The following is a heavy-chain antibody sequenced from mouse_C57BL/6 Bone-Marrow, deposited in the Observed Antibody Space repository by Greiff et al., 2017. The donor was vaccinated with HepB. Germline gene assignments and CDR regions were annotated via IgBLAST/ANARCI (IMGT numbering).Heavy chain of an antibody. D-gene: IGHD2-4*01. J-gene: IGHJ2*01. CDR1: GFNIKDDY. Sequence: EVKLMESGAELVRPGASVKLSCTASGFNIKDDYMHWVKQRPEQGLEWIGWIDPENGDTEYASKFQGKATITADTSSNTAYLQLSSLTSEDTAVYYCTPLYDYDYWGQGTTLTVSS. CDR3: TPLYDYDY. V-gene: IGHV14-4*01. CDR2: IDPENGDT.